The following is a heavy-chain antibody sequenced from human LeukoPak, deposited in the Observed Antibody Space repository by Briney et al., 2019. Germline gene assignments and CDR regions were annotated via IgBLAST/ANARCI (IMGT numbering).Heavy chain of an antibody. CDR2: INPSGGST. D-gene: IGHD3-10*02. J-gene: IGHJ4*02. Sequence: ASVKVSCKASGYTFTTYYMHWVRQAPGQGLEWMGIINPSGGSTRYTQKLQGRVTMTRDTSTSTVYMELSSLRSEDTAVYYCARVPLTLSPGSDYWGQGTLVTVSS. V-gene: IGHV1-46*01. CDR1: GYTFTTYY. CDR3: ARVPLTLSPGSDY.